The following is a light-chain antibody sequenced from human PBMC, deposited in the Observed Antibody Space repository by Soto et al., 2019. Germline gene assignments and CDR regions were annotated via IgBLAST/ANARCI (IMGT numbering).Light chain of an antibody. J-gene: IGKJ2*01. CDR3: QQYYSTPSYT. CDR2: WAS. V-gene: IGKV4-1*01. Sequence: DIVMTQSPDSLAVSLGKRATITCKSSQSVLYSSNNRNYLAWYQQKPGQPPKLLIYWASTRESGVPDRFSGSGSGTDFTLTISSLQDEDVAVYYCQQYYSTPSYTFGQGTKLEIK. CDR1: QSVLYSSNNRNY.